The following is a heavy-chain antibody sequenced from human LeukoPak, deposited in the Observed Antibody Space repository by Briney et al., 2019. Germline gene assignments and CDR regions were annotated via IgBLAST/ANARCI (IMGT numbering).Heavy chain of an antibody. CDR3: AKQSGGVGSSGYIRDAFDI. D-gene: IGHD3-22*01. CDR1: GFTFSSYA. V-gene: IGHV3-64*04. Sequence: GGSLRLSCSASGFTFSSYAMHWVRQAPGKGLEYVSAISSNGGSTYYADSVKGRFTISRDNSKNTLYLQMNSLRAEDTAVYYCAKQSGGVGSSGYIRDAFDIWGQGTMVTVSS. J-gene: IGHJ3*02. CDR2: ISSNGGST.